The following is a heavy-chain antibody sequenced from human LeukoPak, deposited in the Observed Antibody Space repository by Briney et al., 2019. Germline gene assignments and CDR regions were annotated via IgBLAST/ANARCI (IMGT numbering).Heavy chain of an antibody. J-gene: IGHJ4*02. Sequence: SETLSLTCAVYGGSFNDYYWTWIRQSPGKGLEWIGGITHSETTNHNPSLKSRVTMSVDTSKNQFSLRLNSVIAADTAVYYCARGPYQGKSGYYSYWGQGSRVAVSS. D-gene: IGHD3-22*01. CDR3: ARGPYQGKSGYYSY. V-gene: IGHV4-34*01. CDR2: ITHSETT. CDR1: GGSFNDYY.